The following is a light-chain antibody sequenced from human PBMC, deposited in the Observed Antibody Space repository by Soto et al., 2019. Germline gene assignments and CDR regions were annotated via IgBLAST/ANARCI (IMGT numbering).Light chain of an antibody. CDR1: SSDVGGYNF. CDR3: AAWDDSLNGHVV. J-gene: IGLJ2*01. CDR2: EVT. Sequence: QSALTQPPSASGSPGQSVTISCTGTSSDVGGYNFVSWYQHFPGKAPKLIIYEVTKRPSGVPDRFSGSKSGNTASLTVSGLQTDDEADYYCAAWDDSLNGHVVFGGGTKLTVL. V-gene: IGLV2-8*01.